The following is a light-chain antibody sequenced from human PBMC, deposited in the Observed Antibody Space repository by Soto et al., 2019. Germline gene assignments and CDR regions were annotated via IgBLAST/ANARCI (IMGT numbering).Light chain of an antibody. CDR2: EGS. J-gene: IGLJ1*01. V-gene: IGLV2-23*03. Sequence: QSVLTQPASVSGSPGQSITISCTGTSSDVGSYRFVSWYQQHPGKAPTLMIYEGSERPSGVSVRFSGSKSGNTASLTISGLQAEDEADYFCCSYAGGSNVFGAGTKVTVL. CDR1: SSDVGSYRF. CDR3: CSYAGGSNV.